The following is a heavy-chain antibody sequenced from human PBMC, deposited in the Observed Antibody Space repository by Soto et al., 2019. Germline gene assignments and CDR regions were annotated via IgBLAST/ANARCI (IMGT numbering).Heavy chain of an antibody. D-gene: IGHD3-3*01. Sequence: SETLSLTCAVSGGSISSGGYYWSWIRQHPGRGLEWIGYIYYSGSTNYNPALKSRVTISGDTSKNQLSLKLSSVTAADTAVYFCARGASGSFDNWGQGTLVTVSS. J-gene: IGHJ4*02. V-gene: IGHV4-31*11. CDR3: ARGASGSFDN. CDR2: IYYSGST. CDR1: GGSISSGGYY.